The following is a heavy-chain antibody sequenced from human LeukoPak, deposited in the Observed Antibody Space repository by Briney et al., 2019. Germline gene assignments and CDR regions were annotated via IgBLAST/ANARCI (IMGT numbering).Heavy chain of an antibody. CDR2: INPNSGGR. V-gene: IGHV1-2*02. J-gene: IGHJ4*02. CDR3: ASTLTVVGTLDY. Sequence: ASVKVSCKASGGTFSSYAISWVRQAPGQGFEWMGWINPNSGGRKYAQKFQGRVTMTRDTSMSTVYMELSRLTSDDTAVYYCASTLTVVGTLDYWGQGTLVPVSS. CDR1: GGTFSSYA. D-gene: IGHD6-19*01.